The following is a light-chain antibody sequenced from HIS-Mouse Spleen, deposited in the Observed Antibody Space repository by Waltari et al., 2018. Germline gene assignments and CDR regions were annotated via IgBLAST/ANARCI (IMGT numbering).Light chain of an antibody. Sequence: SYELTQPPSVSVSPGQTARITCSGATLPKKYAYWYQQKSGQAPVLVIYEDSKRPSGIPERFSGSSPGTIATLTISGAQVEDEADYYWYSTDSSGNHRVFGGGTKLTVL. CDR3: YSTDSSGNHRV. J-gene: IGLJ2*01. CDR2: EDS. V-gene: IGLV3-10*01. CDR1: TLPKKY.